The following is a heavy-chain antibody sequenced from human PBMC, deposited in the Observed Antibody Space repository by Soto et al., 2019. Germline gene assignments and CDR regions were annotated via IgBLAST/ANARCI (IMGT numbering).Heavy chain of an antibody. CDR3: GYSTIYYGDYRGSIRGYYFDY. D-gene: IGHD4-17*01. Sequence: EVQLVESGGGLVLPGGSLRLSCAASGFSVTTNYMTWVRQSPGKGLEWVSFIYSGGSPSYADSVKGRFTISRDNSKNTLYLHMNSLRAEDTAVYYCGYSTIYYGDYRGSIRGYYFDYWGQGTLVTVSS. CDR1: GFSVTTNY. J-gene: IGHJ4*02. V-gene: IGHV3-66*01. CDR2: IYSGGSP.